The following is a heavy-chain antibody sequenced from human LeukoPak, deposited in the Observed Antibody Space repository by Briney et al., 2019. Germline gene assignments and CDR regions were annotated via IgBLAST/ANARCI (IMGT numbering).Heavy chain of an antibody. CDR3: AKEGGSSGGDY. Sequence: PGGSLRLSCAASGFTFSSYGMHWVRQAPGKGLEWVALISYDGSNKYYADSVKGRFTISRDNSKNTLYLQMNSLRAVDTAVYYCAKEGGSSGGDYWGQGTLVTVSS. CDR1: GFTFSSYG. CDR2: ISYDGSNK. J-gene: IGHJ4*02. D-gene: IGHD6-25*01. V-gene: IGHV3-30*18.